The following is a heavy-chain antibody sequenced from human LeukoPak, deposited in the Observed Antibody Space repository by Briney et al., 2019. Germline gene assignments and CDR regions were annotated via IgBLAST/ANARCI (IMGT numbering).Heavy chain of an antibody. CDR3: ARDAYRYYYDSSGYYYGTYNDY. V-gene: IGHV3-7*01. Sequence: GGSLRLSCAAPGFTFSSYWMSWVRQAPGKGLEWVANIKQDGSEKYYVDSVKGRFTISRDNAKNSLYLQMNSLRAEDTAVYYCARDAYRYYYDSSGYYYGTYNDYWGQGTLVTVSS. J-gene: IGHJ4*02. D-gene: IGHD3-22*01. CDR2: IKQDGSEK. CDR1: GFTFSSYW.